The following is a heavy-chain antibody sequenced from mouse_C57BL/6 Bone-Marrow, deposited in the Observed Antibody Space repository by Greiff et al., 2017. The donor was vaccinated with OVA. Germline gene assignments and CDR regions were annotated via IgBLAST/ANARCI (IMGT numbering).Heavy chain of an antibody. CDR1: GFTFSNYW. D-gene: IGHD4-1*01. CDR2: IRLKSDNYAT. J-gene: IGHJ4*01. V-gene: IGHV6-3*01. CDR3: TGETGKEGYAMDY. Sequence: EVKLMESGGGLVQPGGSMKLSCVASGFTFSNYWMNWVRQSPEKGLEWVAQIRLKSDNYATHYAESVKGRFTISRDDSKSSVYLQMNNLRAEDTGIYYCTGETGKEGYAMDYWGQGTSVTVSS.